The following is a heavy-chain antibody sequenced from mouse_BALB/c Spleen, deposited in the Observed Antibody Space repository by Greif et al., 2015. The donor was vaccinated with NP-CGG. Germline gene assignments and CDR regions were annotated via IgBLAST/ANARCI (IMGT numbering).Heavy chain of an antibody. V-gene: IGHV1-9*01. D-gene: IGHD1-1*01. CDR1: GYTFSSYW. Sequence: QVQLQQSGAELMEPGASVKISCKATGYTFSSYWIEWVKQRPGHGLEWIGEILPGSGSTNYNEKFKGKATFTADTSSNTAYMQLSSLTSEDSADYYCASNYGSRNYFDYWGQGTTLTVSS. CDR3: ASNYGSRNYFDY. J-gene: IGHJ2*01. CDR2: ILPGSGST.